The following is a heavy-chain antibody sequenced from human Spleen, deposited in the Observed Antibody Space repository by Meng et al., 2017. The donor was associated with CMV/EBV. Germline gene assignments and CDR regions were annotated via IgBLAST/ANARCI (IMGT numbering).Heavy chain of an antibody. J-gene: IGHJ6*02. CDR3: AKGIGSDYTPYYYYYGMDV. CDR1: GFTFSSYG. Sequence: GESLKISCAASGFTFSSYGMHWVRQAPGKGLEWVAVIWYDGTYKYYADSVKGRFTISRDNSKNTLYLQMNSLRAEDTAVYYCAKGIGSDYTPYYYYYGMDVWGQGTTVTVSS. CDR2: IWYDGTYK. V-gene: IGHV3-33*06. D-gene: IGHD4-11*01.